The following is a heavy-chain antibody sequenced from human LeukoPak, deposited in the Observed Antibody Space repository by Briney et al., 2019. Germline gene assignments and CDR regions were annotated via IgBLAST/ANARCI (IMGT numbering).Heavy chain of an antibody. CDR3: ATWAGTKYSSGWHPPLDY. J-gene: IGHJ4*02. CDR1: GASISSSDW. V-gene: IGHV4-4*02. D-gene: IGHD6-19*01. CDR2: IYYTGSR. Sequence: SETLSLTCVVSGASISSSDWWSWVRQSPGKGLEWIGEIYYTGSRNYNPSLKSRVAMSVDTSKNQFSLELTSVTAADTAVYYCATWAGTKYSSGWHPPLDYWGQGTLVTVSS.